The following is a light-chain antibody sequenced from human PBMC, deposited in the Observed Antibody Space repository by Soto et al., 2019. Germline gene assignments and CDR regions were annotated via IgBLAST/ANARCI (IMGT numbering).Light chain of an antibody. V-gene: IGKV3-11*01. CDR1: QSVSSY. Sequence: EIVLTQSPATLSLSPGERAPLSCRASQSVSSYLAWYQQKPGQAPRLLIYDASNRATGIPARFSGSGSGTDFTLTISSLEPEDFAVYYGQQRSNWPPAFGQGTKLEIK. CDR2: DAS. J-gene: IGKJ2*01. CDR3: QQRSNWPPA.